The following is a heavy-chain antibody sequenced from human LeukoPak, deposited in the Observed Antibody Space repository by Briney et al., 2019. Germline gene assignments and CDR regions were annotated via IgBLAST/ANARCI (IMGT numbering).Heavy chain of an antibody. CDR2: IYYSGST. CDR1: GGSISSSSYY. Sequence: SETLSLTCTVSGGSISSSSYYWGWIRQPPGKGLEWIGSIYYSGSTYYNPSLKSRVTISVDTSKNQFSLKLSSVTAADTAVYYCARRYAYDSSGYYDYWGQGTLVTVSS. D-gene: IGHD3-22*01. V-gene: IGHV4-39*01. CDR3: ARRYAYDSSGYYDY. J-gene: IGHJ4*02.